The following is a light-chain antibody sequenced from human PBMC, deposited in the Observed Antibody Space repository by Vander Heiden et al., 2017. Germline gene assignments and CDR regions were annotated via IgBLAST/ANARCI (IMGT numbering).Light chain of an antibody. CDR1: SSNIGSNT. CDR2: SND. J-gene: IGLJ2*01. Sequence: SVLTPPPPASGTPGQRVTISCSGSSSNIGSNTVNWCQQLPGTAPNLLIYSNDQRPSGVPDRFSGSKSCTSASLAISGLQSEDEADYYCAAWDDSLNGPVFGGGTKLTVL. CDR3: AAWDDSLNGPV. V-gene: IGLV1-44*01.